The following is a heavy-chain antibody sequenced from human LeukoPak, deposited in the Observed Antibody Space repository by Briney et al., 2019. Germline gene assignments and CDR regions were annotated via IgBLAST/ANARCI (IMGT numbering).Heavy chain of an antibody. V-gene: IGHV3-23*01. CDR3: AKYDYGGNPNEYYFDY. CDR2: ISDNGDST. D-gene: IGHD4-23*01. Sequence: GGSLRLSCAASAFTFSSYAMSWVHQAPGKGLEWVSTISDNGDSTYYADSVKGRFAISRDNSKNTLYLQMNSLRAEDTAVYYCAKYDYGGNPNEYYFDYWGQGTLVTVSS. CDR1: AFTFSSYA. J-gene: IGHJ4*02.